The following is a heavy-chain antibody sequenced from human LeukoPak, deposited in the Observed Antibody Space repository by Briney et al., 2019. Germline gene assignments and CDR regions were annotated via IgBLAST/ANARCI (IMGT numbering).Heavy chain of an antibody. CDR2: ISSSSSYI. J-gene: IGHJ3*02. Sequence: PGGSLRLSCAASGFTFSSYSMNWVRQAPGKGLECVSSISSSSSYIYYADSVKGRFTISRDNAKNSLYLQMNSLRAEDPAVYYCARDSEVYGDHEAFDIWGQGTMVTVSS. CDR1: GFTFSSYS. CDR3: ARDSEVYGDHEAFDI. D-gene: IGHD4-17*01. V-gene: IGHV3-21*01.